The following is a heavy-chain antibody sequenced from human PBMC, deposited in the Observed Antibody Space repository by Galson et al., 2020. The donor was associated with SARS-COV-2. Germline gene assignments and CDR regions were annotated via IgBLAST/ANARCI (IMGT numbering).Heavy chain of an antibody. CDR1: GGSISSGGYY. CDR3: ARGSAYYDILTGYTDAFDI. Sequence: SETLSLTCTVSGGSISSGGYYWSWIRQHPGKGLEWIGYIYYSGSTYYNPSLKSRVTISVDTSKNQFSLKLSSVTAADTAVYYCARGSAYYDILTGYTDAFDIWGQGTMVTVSS. CDR2: IYYSGST. J-gene: IGHJ3*02. V-gene: IGHV4-31*03. D-gene: IGHD3-9*01.